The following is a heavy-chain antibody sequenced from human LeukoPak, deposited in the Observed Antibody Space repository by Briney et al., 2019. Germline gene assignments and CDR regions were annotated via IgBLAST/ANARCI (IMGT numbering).Heavy chain of an antibody. CDR1: GYTFTGYY. CDR3: ARVLYYYDSSGPFDY. D-gene: IGHD3-22*01. J-gene: IGHJ4*02. Sequence: VASVKVSCKASGYTFTGYYMHWVRQAPGQGLEWMGWINPNSGGTNYAQKFQGRVTMTRDTSISTAYMELSRLRSDDTAVYYCARVLYYYDSSGPFDYWGQGTLVTVSS. V-gene: IGHV1-2*02. CDR2: INPNSGGT.